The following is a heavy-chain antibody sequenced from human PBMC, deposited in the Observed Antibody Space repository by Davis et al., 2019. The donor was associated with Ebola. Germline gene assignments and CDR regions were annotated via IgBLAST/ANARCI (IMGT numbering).Heavy chain of an antibody. J-gene: IGHJ4*02. CDR2: IYYSGST. D-gene: IGHD4-11*01. CDR3: ARGSNYPWYFDY. CDR1: GGSISSYY. Sequence: SETLSLTCTVSGGSISSYYWSWIRQPPGKGLEWIGYIYYSGSTNYNPSLKSRVTISVDTSKNQFSLKLSSVTAADTAVYYCARGSNYPWYFDYWGQGTLITVSS. V-gene: IGHV4-59*01.